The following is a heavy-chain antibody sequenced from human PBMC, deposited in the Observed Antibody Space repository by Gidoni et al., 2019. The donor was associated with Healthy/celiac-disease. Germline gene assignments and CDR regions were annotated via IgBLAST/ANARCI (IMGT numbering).Heavy chain of an antibody. Sequence: EVQLVESGGGLVQPGRSLRLSCAASGFTFDDYAMHWVRQAPGKGLEWVSGISWNSGSIGYADSVKGRFTISRDNAKNSLYLQMNSLRAEDTALYHCAKDISPGIAAAGVNWFDPWGQGTLVTVSS. V-gene: IGHV3-9*01. CDR3: AKDISPGIAAAGVNWFDP. J-gene: IGHJ5*02. CDR1: GFTFDDYA. CDR2: ISWNSGSI. D-gene: IGHD6-13*01.